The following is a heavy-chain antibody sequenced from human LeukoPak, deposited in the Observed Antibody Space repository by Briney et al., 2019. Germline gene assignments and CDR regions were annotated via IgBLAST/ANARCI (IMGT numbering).Heavy chain of an antibody. CDR2: IYYSGST. Sequence: SETLSLTCTVSGGSISSYYWSWIRQPPGKGLEWIGYIYYSGSTNYNPSLKGRVTISVDTSKNQFSLKLSSVTAADTAVYYCARFRNYDFWSGYPTYYYYGMDVWGQGTTVTVSS. J-gene: IGHJ6*02. D-gene: IGHD3-3*01. CDR3: ARFRNYDFWSGYPTYYYYGMDV. CDR1: GGSISSYY. V-gene: IGHV4-59*01.